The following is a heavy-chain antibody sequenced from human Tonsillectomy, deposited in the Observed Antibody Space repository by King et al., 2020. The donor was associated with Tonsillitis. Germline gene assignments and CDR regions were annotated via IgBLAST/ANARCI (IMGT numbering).Heavy chain of an antibody. D-gene: IGHD1-1*01. J-gene: IGHJ3*02. CDR1: GYSVTTYW. CDR3: ARPEEPYTTISSFDI. V-gene: IGHV5-51*01. Sequence: VQLVESGAEVKKPGESLKISCKGFGYSVTTYWIGWVRRMPGKGLEWMGIIFPDDSDIRYSPSFQGQGSISADKSISTAYLQWSSLKASDTAIYYCARPEEPYTTISSFDIGGQGTVGTVSS. CDR2: IFPDDSDI.